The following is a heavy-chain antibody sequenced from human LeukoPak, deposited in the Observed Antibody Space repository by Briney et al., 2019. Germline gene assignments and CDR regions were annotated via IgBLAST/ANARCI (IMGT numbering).Heavy chain of an antibody. Sequence: PGGSLRLSCAASGFTFDDYSMHWVRQGPGKGLEWVSGISCNSSSMGYADSVKGRFTISRDNAKSSLYLQMNSLRAEDTALYYCTKDLNSGSYPTDAFDIWGQGTMVTVSS. CDR1: GFTFDDYS. J-gene: IGHJ3*02. CDR3: TKDLNSGSYPTDAFDI. D-gene: IGHD3-10*01. V-gene: IGHV3-9*01. CDR2: ISCNSSSM.